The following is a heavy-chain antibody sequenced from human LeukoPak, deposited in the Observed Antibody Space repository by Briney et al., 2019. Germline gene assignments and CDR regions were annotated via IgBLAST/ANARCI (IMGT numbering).Heavy chain of an antibody. CDR3: ARGFRGSGWYPFDD. CDR1: GHTFTSCN. CDR2: INPSDGSI. V-gene: IGHV1-46*01. Sequence: ASVKVSCKASGHTFTSCNMHWVRQAPGQGLEWMGIINPSDGSISYAQKFQGRVTMTRDTSTSTVYMELSSLRSEDTAVYFCARGFRGSGWYPFDDWDRGTLVTVSS. J-gene: IGHJ4*02. D-gene: IGHD6-19*01.